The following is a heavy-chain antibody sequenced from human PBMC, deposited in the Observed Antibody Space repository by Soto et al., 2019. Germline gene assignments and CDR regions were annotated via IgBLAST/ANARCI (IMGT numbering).Heavy chain of an antibody. Sequence: GGSLRLSCAASGFTFSSYAMSWVRQAPGKGLEWVSAISGSGGSTYYADSVKGRFTISRDNSKNTLYLQMNSLRAEDTAAYYRAKDKIGYGFWSCYYSPGMDVWGQGTTVTVSS. CDR1: GFTFSSYA. J-gene: IGHJ6*02. D-gene: IGHD3-3*01. CDR2: ISGSGGST. V-gene: IGHV3-23*01. CDR3: AKDKIGYGFWSCYYSPGMDV.